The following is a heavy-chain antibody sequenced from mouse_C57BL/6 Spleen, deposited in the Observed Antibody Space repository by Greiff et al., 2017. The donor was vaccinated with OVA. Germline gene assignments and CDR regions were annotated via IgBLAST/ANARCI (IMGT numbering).Heavy chain of an antibody. CDR1: GYTFTSYW. D-gene: IGHD4-1*01. J-gene: IGHJ2*01. CDR3: ARWLTGDFDY. V-gene: IGHV1-50*01. CDR2: IDPSDSYT. Sequence: VQLQQHGAQLLKPWASVKLSCKASGYTFTSYWMQWVKQRPGQGLEWIGEIDPSDSYTNYNQKFKGKATLTVDTSSSTAYMQLSSLTSEDSAVYYCARWLTGDFDYWGQGTTLTVSS.